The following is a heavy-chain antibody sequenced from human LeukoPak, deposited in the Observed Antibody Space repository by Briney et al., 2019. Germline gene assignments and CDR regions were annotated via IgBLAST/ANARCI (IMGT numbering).Heavy chain of an antibody. Sequence: GGSLRLSCAASGFTFSSYGMHWVRQAPGKGLEWVAFLRYDGSNKYYADSVKGRFTISRDNSKNTLYLQMNSLRAEDTAVYYYAKYCSGGSCYSEDSWGQGTLVTVSS. V-gene: IGHV3-30*02. CDR2: LRYDGSNK. CDR3: AKYCSGGSCYSEDS. D-gene: IGHD2-15*01. J-gene: IGHJ4*02. CDR1: GFTFSSYG.